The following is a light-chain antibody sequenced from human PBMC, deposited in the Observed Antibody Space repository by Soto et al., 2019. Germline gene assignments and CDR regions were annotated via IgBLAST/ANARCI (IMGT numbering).Light chain of an antibody. J-gene: IGKJ5*01. V-gene: IGKV3-11*01. CDR3: QQRRDWAPSIP. CDR2: GAS. CDR1: QSVSSN. Sequence: IVIPQSPATLSAYPGARATRPCGASQSVSSNLAWYQQKPGKAPRLLIYGASTRATGIPARFSGSGSGKDFTLNISSLEPEDFAVSYCQQRRDWAPSIPFGQGTRLEI.